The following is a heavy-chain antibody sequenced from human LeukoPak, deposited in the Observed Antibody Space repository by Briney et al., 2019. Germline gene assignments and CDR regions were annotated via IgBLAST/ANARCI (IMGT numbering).Heavy chain of an antibody. CDR1: GGSISSGGYY. CDR3: ARRVSGVSWYFDL. J-gene: IGHJ2*01. Sequence: SETLSLTCTVSGGSISSGGYYWSWIRQHPGKGLEWIGYIYYSGSTYYNPSLKSRVTISVDTSKNQFSLKLSSVAATDTAVFYCARRVSGVSWYFDLWGRGTLVTVSS. CDR2: IYYSGST. V-gene: IGHV4-31*03. D-gene: IGHD5/OR15-5a*01.